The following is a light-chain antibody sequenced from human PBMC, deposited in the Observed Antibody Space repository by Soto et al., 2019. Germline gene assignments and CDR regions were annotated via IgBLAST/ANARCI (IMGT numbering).Light chain of an antibody. Sequence: DIQMTQSPSTLSASIGDRIIITFRASKSINTWLAWYQQKPGEAPKLLIYDGSTLARGVPSRFSGSGSETEFTLTISRLHPDDFATFYCQQYQTSSRTFGQGTKVEV. V-gene: IGKV1-5*03. CDR3: QQYQTSSRT. J-gene: IGKJ1*01. CDR2: DGS. CDR1: KSINTW.